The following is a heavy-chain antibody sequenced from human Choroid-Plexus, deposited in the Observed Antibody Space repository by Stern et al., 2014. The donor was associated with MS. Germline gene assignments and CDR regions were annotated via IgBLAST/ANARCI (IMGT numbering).Heavy chain of an antibody. CDR3: AKDRQWSTYFFDY. J-gene: IGHJ4*02. V-gene: IGHV3-30*18. Sequence: VQLVESGGGVAQPGRPLILSCAASGFTFSNFGMHWVRQAPGKGLEWVALISYDGRDKYYAHSVKGALTIFRDNSKNTLYMHRNSLRAEDAAVYYCAKDRQWSTYFFDYWGQGSLVTVSS. D-gene: IGHD2-15*01. CDR2: ISYDGRDK. CDR1: GFTFSNFG.